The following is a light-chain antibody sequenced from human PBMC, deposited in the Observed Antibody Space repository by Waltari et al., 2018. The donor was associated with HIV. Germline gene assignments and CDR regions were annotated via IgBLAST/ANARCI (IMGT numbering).Light chain of an antibody. CDR1: VVDSGPELY. V-gene: IGLV2-14*01. Sequence: QSALAQPASVSGSPGQSITISCAGAVVDSGPELYVSLYQQHPGRAPRLIIYMLSRRPSGVSDRFSGSSSGMSATLTISGLQSDDEAHYYCSSYSTITSLYVFGTGTRVTVL. CDR2: MLS. CDR3: SSYSTITSLYV. J-gene: IGLJ1*01.